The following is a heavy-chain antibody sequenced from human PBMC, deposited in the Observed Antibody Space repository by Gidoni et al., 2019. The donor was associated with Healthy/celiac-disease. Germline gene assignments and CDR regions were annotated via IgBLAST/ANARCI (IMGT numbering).Heavy chain of an antibody. J-gene: IGHJ4*02. CDR1: GYSFTSYW. D-gene: IGHD3-10*01. Sequence: EVQLVQSGAEVQKPGASLKISCKGSGYSFTSYWIGWVRQMPGKGLEWMGILYPGDSDTRYSPSFQGQVTISADKSISTAYLQWSSLKASDTAMYYCARLVAGYYGSGSYPAFDYWGQGTLVTVSS. V-gene: IGHV5-51*01. CDR2: LYPGDSDT. CDR3: ARLVAGYYGSGSYPAFDY.